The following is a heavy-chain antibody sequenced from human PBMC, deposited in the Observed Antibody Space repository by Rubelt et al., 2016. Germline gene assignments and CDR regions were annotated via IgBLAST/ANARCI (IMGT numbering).Heavy chain of an antibody. J-gene: IGHJ4*02. CDR1: GDSISPYY. CDR2: IYYSGIT. D-gene: IGHD2-21*01. V-gene: IGHV4-59*12. CDR3: ARRNSLSPGLSVDF. Sequence: QLQLQESGPGLVKPSETLSLTCTVSGDSISPYYWSWIRQPPAKGLEWIGYIYYSGITNSNPSLQSRVTKSVDTSKNQFSLKLSSVTAADTAIYFCARRNSLSPGLSVDFWGQGTLVAVSS.